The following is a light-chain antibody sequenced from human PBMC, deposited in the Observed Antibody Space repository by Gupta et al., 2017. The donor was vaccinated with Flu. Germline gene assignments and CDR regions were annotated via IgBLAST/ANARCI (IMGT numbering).Light chain of an antibody. CDR2: DAS. Sequence: DIAFTQSPSTLSVSLGERATLSCRASQSVSSYLAWYQQKPGQAPRLLIYDASSRASGIPARFSGSGSGTDFTLTISSLQPEDFAVYYCQQRDNSPLTFGEGTKVEIK. CDR1: QSVSSY. CDR3: QQRDNSPLT. J-gene: IGKJ4*01. V-gene: IGKV3-11*01.